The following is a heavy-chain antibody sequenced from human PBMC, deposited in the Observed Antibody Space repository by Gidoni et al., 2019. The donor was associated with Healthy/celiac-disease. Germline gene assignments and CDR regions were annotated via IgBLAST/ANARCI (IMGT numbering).Heavy chain of an antibody. D-gene: IGHD3-16*02. V-gene: IGHV1-69*01. CDR2: IIPIFGTA. Sequence: QVQLVQSGAEVKKPGSSVKVSCKASGGTFSSYAISWVRQAPGQGLEWMGGIIPIFGTANYAQKFQGRVTITADESTSTAYMELSSLRSEDTAVYYCARDQGSPSAFGGVILNWFDPWGQGTLVTVSS. CDR1: GGTFSSYA. J-gene: IGHJ5*02. CDR3: ARDQGSPSAFGGVILNWFDP.